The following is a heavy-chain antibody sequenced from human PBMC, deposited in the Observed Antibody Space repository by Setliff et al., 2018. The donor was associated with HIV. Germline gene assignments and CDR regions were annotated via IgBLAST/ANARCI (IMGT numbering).Heavy chain of an antibody. CDR2: INPNSGGT. V-gene: IGHV1-2*02. CDR3: ARGMDYYDTSGYYQYYFDY. Sequence: ASVKVSCKASGYTFTGYYMHWVRQAPGQGLEWMGWINPNSGGTTYAQKFQGRVTMTRDTSIGTAYMEVSRLGSDDTAVYYCARGMDYYDTSGYYQYYFDYWGQGTLVTVSS. CDR1: GYTFTGYY. J-gene: IGHJ4*02. D-gene: IGHD3-22*01.